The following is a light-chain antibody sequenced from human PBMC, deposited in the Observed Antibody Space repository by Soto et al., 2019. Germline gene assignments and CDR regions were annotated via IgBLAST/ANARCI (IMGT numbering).Light chain of an antibody. V-gene: IGKV3-11*01. CDR1: QSVSYH. Sequence: EIVLTQSPATLSLSPGERATLSCRASQSVSYHLAWYQQKPGQAPRLLIYDASNRATGIPARFSGSGSGTDFTLTITSLEPEDFAVYFCQQRSHWPSLTFGGGTKVDI. CDR2: DAS. CDR3: QQRSHWPSLT. J-gene: IGKJ4*01.